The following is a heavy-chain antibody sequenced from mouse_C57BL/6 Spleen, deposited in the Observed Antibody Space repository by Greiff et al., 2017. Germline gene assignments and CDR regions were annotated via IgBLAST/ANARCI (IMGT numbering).Heavy chain of an antibody. CDR2: ISYSGST. Sequence: EVMLVESGPGLAKPSQTLSLTCSVTGYSITSDYWNWIRKFPGNKLEYMGYISYSGSTYYNPSLKSRISITRDTSKNQYYLQLNSVTTEDTATYYCARKRARSNCYYAMDYWGQGTSVTVSS. CDR1: GYSITSDY. CDR3: ARKRARSNCYYAMDY. V-gene: IGHV3-8*01. J-gene: IGHJ4*01. D-gene: IGHD2-5*01.